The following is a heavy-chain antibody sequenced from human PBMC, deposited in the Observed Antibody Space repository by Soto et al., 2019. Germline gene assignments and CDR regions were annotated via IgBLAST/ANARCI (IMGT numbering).Heavy chain of an antibody. V-gene: IGHV3-11*01. D-gene: IGHD2-15*01. Sequence: QVQLVESGGGLVKHGGSLRLSCAASGFTFSDYYMSCIRQAPGNGLEWDSYISSSGSTIYYADSVKGLYTISRDNAKNSLYLQMNGLRAEDKSVYYCARSVVAASIFDYWGQGTLVTVSS. J-gene: IGHJ4*02. CDR2: ISSSGSTI. CDR1: GFTFSDYY. CDR3: ARSVVAASIFDY.